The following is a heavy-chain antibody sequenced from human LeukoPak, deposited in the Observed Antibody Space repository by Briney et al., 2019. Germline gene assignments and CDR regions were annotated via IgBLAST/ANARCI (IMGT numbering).Heavy chain of an antibody. V-gene: IGHV3-23*01. CDR2: ISDTGVST. D-gene: IGHD3-22*01. J-gene: IGHJ4*02. CDR1: GFTFSNFA. Sequence: PGGSLRLSCEASGFTFSNFAMSWVRQAPGKGLEWVSTISDTGVSTFYADSVKGRFTISRDNSKSALYLQLISVRAEDTAVYYCAKLDGSDSRYDNIDYWGQGTLVTVSS. CDR3: AKLDGSDSRYDNIDY.